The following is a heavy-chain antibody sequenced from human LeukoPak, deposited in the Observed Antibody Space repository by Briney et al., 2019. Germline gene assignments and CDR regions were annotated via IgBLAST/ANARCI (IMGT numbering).Heavy chain of an antibody. CDR1: GFTFSNYE. D-gene: IGHD5-18*01. V-gene: IGHV3-48*03. CDR2: ISSSGSTI. J-gene: IGHJ3*02. Sequence: GGSLRLSCAASGFTFSNYEMNWVRQAPGKGLEWVSYISSSGSTIHYADSVKGRFTISRDNAKNSLYLQMNSLRGEDTAVYYCAREASGYSYGLDAFDIWGQGTTVTVSS. CDR3: AREASGYSYGLDAFDI.